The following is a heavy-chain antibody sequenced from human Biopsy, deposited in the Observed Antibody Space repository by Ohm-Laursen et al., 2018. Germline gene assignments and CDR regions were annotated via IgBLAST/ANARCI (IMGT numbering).Heavy chain of an antibody. CDR2: IRRNSAII. V-gene: IGHV3-9*01. CDR1: GFTFDDYA. CDR3: ARDRGGARYGMDV. Sequence: SLRLSCTASGFTFDDYAMHWVRQAPGKGLEWVSGIRRNSAIIDYADSVRGRFTISRDNARRFLFLQMNNLKSEDTAFYYCARDRGGARYGMDVWGRGTTVTVSS. J-gene: IGHJ6*02. D-gene: IGHD1-26*01.